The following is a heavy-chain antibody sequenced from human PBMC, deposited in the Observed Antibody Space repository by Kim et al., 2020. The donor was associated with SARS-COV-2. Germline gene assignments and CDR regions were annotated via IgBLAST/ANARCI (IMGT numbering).Heavy chain of an antibody. CDR3: ARPVPKRYFDWLLSGAGDY. CDR2: ISSSGSTI. D-gene: IGHD3-9*01. CDR1: GFTFSSYE. V-gene: IGHV3-48*03. Sequence: GGSLRLSCAASGFTFSSYEMNWVRQAPGKGLEWVSYISSSGSTIYYADAVKGRFTISRDNAKNSLYLQMNSLRAEDTAVYYCARPVPKRYFDWLLSGAGDYWGQATLDTVSS. J-gene: IGHJ4*02.